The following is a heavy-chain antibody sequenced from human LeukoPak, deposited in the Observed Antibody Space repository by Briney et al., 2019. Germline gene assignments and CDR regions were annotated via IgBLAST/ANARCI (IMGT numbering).Heavy chain of an antibody. CDR2: LYCSGST. J-gene: IGHJ5*02. CDR1: GGSISSSNYY. Sequence: SETLSLTCTVSGGSISSSNYYWGWVRKPPGKGLEWIGRLYCSGSTYYNPSLKSRVIISIDMSKNHFSLRLTSVTAADTAVYYCAGHARYLSGDNWFDAWGQGTMVTVSS. CDR3: AGHARYLSGDNWFDA. D-gene: IGHD3-10*01. V-gene: IGHV4-39*01.